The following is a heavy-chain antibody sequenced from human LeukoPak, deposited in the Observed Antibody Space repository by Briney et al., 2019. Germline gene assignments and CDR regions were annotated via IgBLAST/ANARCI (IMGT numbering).Heavy chain of an antibody. CDR1: GFTVSSNY. CDR2: IYSGGST. CDR3: TKGLYGSGSSPDF. J-gene: IGHJ4*02. V-gene: IGHV3-53*01. Sequence: PGGSLRLSCAASGFTVSSNYMSWVRQAPGKGLEWVSVIYSGGSTYYADAVKGRLTISRDNAKNTVYLQMNSLRAEDTAVYYCTKGLYGSGSSPDFWGQGVLVTVSS. D-gene: IGHD3-10*01.